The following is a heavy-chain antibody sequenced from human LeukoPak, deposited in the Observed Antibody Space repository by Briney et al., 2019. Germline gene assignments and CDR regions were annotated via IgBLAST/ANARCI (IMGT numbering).Heavy chain of an antibody. V-gene: IGHV4-39*01. CDR2: IYYSGST. J-gene: IGHJ1*01. D-gene: IGHD6-6*01. CDR1: GGSISSSSYY. Sequence: SETLSLTCTVSGGSISSSSYYWGWIRQPPGKGLEWIGSIYYSGSTYYNPSLKSRVTISVDTSKNQFSLKLSSVTAADAAVYYCARHLGQLVPEYFQHWGQGTLVTVSS. CDR3: ARHLGQLVPEYFQH.